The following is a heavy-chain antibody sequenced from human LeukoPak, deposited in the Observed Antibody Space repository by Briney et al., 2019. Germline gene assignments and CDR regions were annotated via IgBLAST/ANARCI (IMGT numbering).Heavy chain of an antibody. Sequence: SETLSLTCAVYGGSFSGYYWSWVRQPPGKGLEWTGEINHSGSTNYNPSLKSRVTISLDTSKNQFSLRLSSVTAADTAVYYCAREGIVRTYDQWGQGTLVTVSS. CDR3: AREGIVRTYDQ. J-gene: IGHJ4*02. V-gene: IGHV4-34*01. CDR2: INHSGST. D-gene: IGHD2/OR15-2a*01. CDR1: GGSFSGYY.